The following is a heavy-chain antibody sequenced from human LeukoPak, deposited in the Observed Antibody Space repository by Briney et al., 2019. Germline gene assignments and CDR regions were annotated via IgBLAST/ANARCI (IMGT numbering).Heavy chain of an antibody. Sequence: GGSLRLSCAASGFTVSSNYMSWVRQAPGKGLEWVSVIYSGGSTYYADSVKGRFTISRDNSKNTLYLQMNSLRAEDTAVYYCARPVVVPAAMNYWGQGTLVTVSS. V-gene: IGHV3-53*01. CDR1: GFTVSSNY. D-gene: IGHD2-2*01. CDR2: IYSGGST. J-gene: IGHJ4*02. CDR3: ARPVVVPAAMNY.